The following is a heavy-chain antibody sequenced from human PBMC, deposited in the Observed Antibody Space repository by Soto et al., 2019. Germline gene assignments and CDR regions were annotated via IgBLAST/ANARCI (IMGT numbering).Heavy chain of an antibody. CDR1: GFTFSHYG. J-gene: IGHJ4*02. CDR3: GRDQYSGARYDFDF. Sequence: SLRLSCATSGFTFSHYGIHWVRQAPGKGVEWVAVKWFFASGGNEYYADSVKGRFAISRDDYKQNAYLEMKTLRAEETAVYYFGRDQYSGARYDFDFWGQGTHVTVSS. D-gene: IGHD1-26*01. V-gene: IGHV3-33*01. CDR2: KWFFASGGNE.